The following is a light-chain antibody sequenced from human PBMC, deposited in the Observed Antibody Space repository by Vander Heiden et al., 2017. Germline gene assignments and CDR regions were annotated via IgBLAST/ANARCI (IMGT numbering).Light chain of an antibody. V-gene: IGLV2-14*01. CDR3: SSYTSSSTWV. CDR1: SSDVGGYSY. J-gene: IGLJ3*02. Sequence: QSALTQPAPVSGSPGPPITISCPGTSSDVGGYSYVSWYQQHPGKAPKLMIYDVNNRPSGVSNRFSGSKSGNTASLTISGLQAEDEADYYCSSYTSSSTWVFGGGTKLTVL. CDR2: DVN.